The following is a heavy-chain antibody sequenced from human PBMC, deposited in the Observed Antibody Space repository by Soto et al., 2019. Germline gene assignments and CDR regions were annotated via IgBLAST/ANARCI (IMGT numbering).Heavy chain of an antibody. CDR3: AKDERYSSLKNGYYYYGMDV. J-gene: IGHJ6*02. D-gene: IGHD6-13*01. CDR1: GLTFSSYA. Sequence: GGSLRLSCAASGLTFSSYAMSWVRQAPGKGLEWVSAISGSGGSTYYADSVKGRFTISRDNSKNTLYLQMNSLRAEDTAVYYCAKDERYSSLKNGYYYYGMDVWGQGTTVTVSS. CDR2: ISGSGGST. V-gene: IGHV3-23*01.